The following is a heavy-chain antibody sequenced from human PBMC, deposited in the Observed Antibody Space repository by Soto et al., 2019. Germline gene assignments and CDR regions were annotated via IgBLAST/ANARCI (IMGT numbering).Heavy chain of an antibody. V-gene: IGHV3-30-3*01. D-gene: IGHD6-19*01. CDR2: ISYDGSNK. J-gene: IGHJ4*02. CDR1: GFTFSSYA. Sequence: GGSLRLSCAASGFTFSSYAMHWVRQAPGKGLEWVAVISYDGSNKYYADSVKGRFTISRDNSKNTLYLQMNSLRAEDTAVYYCARDRQYSSGWYYWGQGTLVTVSS. CDR3: ARDRQYSSGWYY.